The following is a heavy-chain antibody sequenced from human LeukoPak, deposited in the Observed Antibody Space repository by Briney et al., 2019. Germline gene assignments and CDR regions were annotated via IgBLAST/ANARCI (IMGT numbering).Heavy chain of an antibody. CDR2: IGYDGSKT. Sequence: GGSLRLSCAASGFTFSSYGMHWVREAPGKGLEWVAFIGYDGSKTFYAESVKGGFTISRDNSKNTLYLQMNSLRAEDTSVYYCAKDAVAACSNGVCYTFYYYHMDVWGKGTTVTVSS. D-gene: IGHD2-8*01. CDR1: GFTFSSYG. J-gene: IGHJ6*03. CDR3: AKDAVAACSNGVCYTFYYYHMDV. V-gene: IGHV3-30*02.